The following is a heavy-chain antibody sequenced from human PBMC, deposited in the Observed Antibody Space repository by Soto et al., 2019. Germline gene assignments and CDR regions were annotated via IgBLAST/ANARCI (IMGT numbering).Heavy chain of an antibody. CDR3: ARVDIVATIIDV. CDR2: INPNSGGT. V-gene: IGHV1-2*02. D-gene: IGHD5-12*01. J-gene: IGHJ4*02. CDR1: GYTFTGYY. Sequence: ASVKVSCKASGYTFTGYYMHWVRQAPGQGLEWMGWINPNSGGTNYAQKFQGRVTMTRDTSISTAYMELSRLRSDDTAVYYCARVDIVATIIDVWGQGTLVTVSS.